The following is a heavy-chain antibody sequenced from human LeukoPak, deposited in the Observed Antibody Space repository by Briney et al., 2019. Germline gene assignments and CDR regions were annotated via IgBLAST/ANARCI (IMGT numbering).Heavy chain of an antibody. D-gene: IGHD6-19*01. Sequence: SETLSLTCTVPGXSISSYYWSWIRQPPGKGLEWIGYIYYSGSTSYNPSLNSRVTISLDTSKNQFSLNLSSVTAADTAVYYCARRESSGFFDYWGQGTLVTVSS. CDR1: GXSISSYY. J-gene: IGHJ4*02. V-gene: IGHV4-59*08. CDR2: IYYSGST. CDR3: ARRESSGFFDY.